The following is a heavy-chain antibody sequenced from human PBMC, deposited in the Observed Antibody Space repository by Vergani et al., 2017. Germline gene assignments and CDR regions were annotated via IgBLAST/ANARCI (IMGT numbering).Heavy chain of an antibody. Sequence: QVQLVQSGAEVKKPGSSVKVSCKASGGTFSSYAISWVRQAPGQGLEWMGGIIPIFGTANYAQKFQGRVTITADESTSTAYMEPSSLRSEDTAVYYCARAGSIAAALNYYYGMDVWGQGTTVTVSS. CDR2: IIPIFGTA. J-gene: IGHJ6*02. CDR1: GGTFSSYA. CDR3: ARAGSIAAALNYYYGMDV. D-gene: IGHD6-13*01. V-gene: IGHV1-69*12.